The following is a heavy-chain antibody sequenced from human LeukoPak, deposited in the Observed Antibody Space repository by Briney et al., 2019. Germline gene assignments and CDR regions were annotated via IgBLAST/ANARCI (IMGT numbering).Heavy chain of an antibody. V-gene: IGHV4-34*01. D-gene: IGHD3-3*01. CDR1: AGSFSGYY. CDR2: INHSGST. CDR3: ARVGGTLFGVVIFPFDC. Sequence: SETLSLTCAVYAGSFSGYYWSWIRQPPGKGLEWIGEINHSGSTNYNPSLKSRVTISVDTSKNQFSLKLSSVTAADTAVYYCARVGGTLFGVVIFPFDCWGQGTLVTVSS. J-gene: IGHJ4*02.